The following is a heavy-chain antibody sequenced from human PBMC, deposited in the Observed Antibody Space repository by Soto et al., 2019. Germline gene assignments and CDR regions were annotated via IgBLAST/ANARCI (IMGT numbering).Heavy chain of an antibody. Sequence: KSSETLSLTCTVSGGSISSYYWSWIRQPPGKGLEWIGYIYYSGSTNYNPSLKSRVTISVDTSKNQFSLKLSSVTAADTAVYYCARRSITVTTDLFDYWGQGTLVTVSS. J-gene: IGHJ4*02. CDR3: ARRSITVTTDLFDY. D-gene: IGHD4-17*01. CDR2: IYYSGST. CDR1: GGSISSYY. V-gene: IGHV4-59*01.